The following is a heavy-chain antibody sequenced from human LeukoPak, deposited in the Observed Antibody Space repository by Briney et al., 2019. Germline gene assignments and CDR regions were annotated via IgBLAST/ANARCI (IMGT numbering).Heavy chain of an antibody. CDR1: GYSFTSYW. V-gene: IGHV5-51*01. Sequence: GESLKISCKGSGYSFTSYWIGWVRQMPGKGLEWMGIIYPGDSNTRYSPSFQGQVTISADKSISTAYLQWSSLKASDTAMYYCARQYCSGGSCYSSFDYWGQGTLVTVSS. CDR2: IYPGDSNT. D-gene: IGHD2-15*01. CDR3: ARQYCSGGSCYSSFDY. J-gene: IGHJ4*02.